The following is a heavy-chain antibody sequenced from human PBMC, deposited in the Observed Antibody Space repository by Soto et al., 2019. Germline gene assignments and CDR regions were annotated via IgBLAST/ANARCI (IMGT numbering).Heavy chain of an antibody. J-gene: IGHJ3*02. Sequence: QVQLQESGPGLVKPSETLSLTCTVSGGSISSDYWSWIRQPPGKGLEWIGYIYHSGSTNYNPSLRSRATISVDTSKNQFSLKLSSVTAADTAVYYCARQTPWLSAFDIWGQGTMVTVSS. D-gene: IGHD3-9*01. V-gene: IGHV4-59*08. CDR2: IYHSGST. CDR3: ARQTPWLSAFDI. CDR1: GGSISSDY.